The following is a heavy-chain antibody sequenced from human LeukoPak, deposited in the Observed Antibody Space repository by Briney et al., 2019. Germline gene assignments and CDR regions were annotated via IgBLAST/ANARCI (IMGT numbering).Heavy chain of an antibody. CDR3: ARGYCRDDICQVFPY. Sequence: SETLSLTCTVSGGSVSSYYWSWIRQTPEKGLEWIGYMSYSGRTDYGPSLKSRVTMSVDTPKNQFSLKMSYVTAADTGVYYCARGYCRDDICQVFPYWGQGTLVTVSS. CDR1: GGSVSSYY. D-gene: IGHD2-21*02. CDR2: MSYSGRT. V-gene: IGHV4-59*02. J-gene: IGHJ4*02.